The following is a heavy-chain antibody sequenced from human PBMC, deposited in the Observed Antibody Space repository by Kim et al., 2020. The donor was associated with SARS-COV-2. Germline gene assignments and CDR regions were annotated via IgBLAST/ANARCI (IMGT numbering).Heavy chain of an antibody. V-gene: IGHV4-34*01. CDR3: ARARPMVRGVINWFDP. CDR1: GGSFSGYY. CDR2: INHSGST. J-gene: IGHJ5*02. Sequence: SETLSLTCAVYGGSFSGYYWSWIRQPPGKGLEWIGEINHSGSTNYNPSLKSRVTISVDTSKNQFSLKLSSVTAADTAVYYCARARPMVRGVINWFDPWG. D-gene: IGHD3-10*01.